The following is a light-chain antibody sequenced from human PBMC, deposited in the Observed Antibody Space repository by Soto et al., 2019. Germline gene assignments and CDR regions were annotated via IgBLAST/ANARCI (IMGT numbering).Light chain of an antibody. J-gene: IGKJ5*01. CDR1: QTISSW. CDR2: KAS. V-gene: IGKV1-5*03. CDR3: QQYNNWPPIT. Sequence: DIQMTQSPSTLSGSVGDRVTITCRASQTISSWLAWYQQKPGKAPKLLIYKASTLKSGVPSRFSGSGSGTEFTLTISSLQPDDFAVYYCQQYNNWPPITLGQGTRLEIK.